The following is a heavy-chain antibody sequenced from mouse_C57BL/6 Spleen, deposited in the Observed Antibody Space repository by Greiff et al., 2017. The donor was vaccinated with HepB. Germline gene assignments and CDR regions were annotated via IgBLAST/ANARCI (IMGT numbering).Heavy chain of an antibody. CDR2: IYPGDGDT. Sequence: LVESGPELVKPGASVKISCKASGYAFSSSWMNWVKQRPGKGLEWIGRIYPGDGDTNYNGKFKGKATLTADKSSSTAYMQLSSLTSEDSAVYFCARYILEERDYDGGAMDYWGQGTSVTVSS. CDR3: ARYILEERDYDGGAMDY. V-gene: IGHV1-82*01. CDR1: GYAFSSSW. J-gene: IGHJ4*01. D-gene: IGHD2-4*01.